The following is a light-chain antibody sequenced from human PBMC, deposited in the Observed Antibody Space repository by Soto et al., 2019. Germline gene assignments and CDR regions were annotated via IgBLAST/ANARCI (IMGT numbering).Light chain of an antibody. V-gene: IGKV1-5*03. CDR3: QQYHSYPFT. J-gene: IGKJ3*01. CDR1: QSITNW. CDR2: KAS. Sequence: DIQMTQSPSTLSASVGDRLSITCRASQSITNWLAWYQQKPGKAPKLLIYKASSLQSEVPSRFSGSASGPEFTLTISGLQPDDFATYYCQQYHSYPFTVGPGTKVDIK.